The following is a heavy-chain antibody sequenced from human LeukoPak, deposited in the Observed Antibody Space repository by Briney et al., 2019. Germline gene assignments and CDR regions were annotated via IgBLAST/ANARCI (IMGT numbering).Heavy chain of an antibody. CDR3: ARDGTYGDFDY. CDR1: GFTLSDHY. Sequence: GGSLRLSCAASGFTLSDHYMDWVRQAPGKGLEWVGRTRNKANSYTTEYAASVKGRFTISRDDSKNSLYLQMNSLKTEDTAVYYCARDGTYGDFDYWGQGTLVTVSS. V-gene: IGHV3-72*01. D-gene: IGHD1/OR15-1a*01. J-gene: IGHJ4*02. CDR2: TRNKANSYTT.